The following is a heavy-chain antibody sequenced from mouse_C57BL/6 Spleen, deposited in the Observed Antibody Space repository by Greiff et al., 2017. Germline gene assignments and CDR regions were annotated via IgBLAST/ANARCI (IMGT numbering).Heavy chain of an antibody. J-gene: IGHJ3*01. V-gene: IGHV5-16*01. CDR1: GFTFSDYY. CDR3: ARDGYDGLAY. D-gene: IGHD2-2*01. CDR2: INYDGSST. Sequence: EVQRVESEGGLVQPGSSMKLSCTASGFTFSDYYMAWVRQVPEKGLEWVANINYDGSSTYYLDSLKSRFIISRDNAKNILYLQMSSLKSEDTATYYCARDGYDGLAYWGQGTLVTVSA.